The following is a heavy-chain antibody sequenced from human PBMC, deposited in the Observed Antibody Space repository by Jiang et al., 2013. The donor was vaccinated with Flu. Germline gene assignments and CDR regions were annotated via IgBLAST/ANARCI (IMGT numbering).Heavy chain of an antibody. Sequence: TCAISGDSISSTSATWTWVRQSPSRGLEWLGRTYYRSKWYNDYAGSVKSRITLNPDTSKNQFSLQLNSVTPEDTAVYYCARAPAGGHIEDWGQGTLVTVSS. CDR1: GDSISSTSAT. D-gene: IGHD3-10*01. CDR2: TYYRSKWYN. CDR3: ARAPAGGHIED. J-gene: IGHJ4*02. V-gene: IGHV6-1*01.